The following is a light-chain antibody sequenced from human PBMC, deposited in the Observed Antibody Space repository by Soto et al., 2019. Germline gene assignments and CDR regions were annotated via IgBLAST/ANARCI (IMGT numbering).Light chain of an antibody. CDR2: INSDGSH. CDR3: QTWGTGIVT. CDR1: SGHTNYA. Sequence: QSVLTQSPSASASPGASVKLTCTLSSGHTNYAIAWHQQQPEKGPRFLMKINSDGSHSKGDGVPDRFSGSSSGAERYFTISSLQSEDEADYCCQTWGTGIVTFGGGTKLTVL. J-gene: IGLJ2*01. V-gene: IGLV4-69*01.